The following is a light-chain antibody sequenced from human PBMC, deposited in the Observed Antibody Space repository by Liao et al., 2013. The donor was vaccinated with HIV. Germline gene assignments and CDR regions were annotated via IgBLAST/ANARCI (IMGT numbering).Light chain of an antibody. CDR3: QAWDRSADVV. V-gene: IGLV3-21*01. J-gene: IGLJ2*01. CDR1: NIGSKS. Sequence: SYELSQPPSVAVAPGQTARITCGGNNIGSKSVHWYQQKPGQSPVLVMYQDNKRPSGIPERFSGSNSGNTATLTLSGTQAMDEADYFCQAWDRSADVVFGGGTKLTVL. CDR2: QDN.